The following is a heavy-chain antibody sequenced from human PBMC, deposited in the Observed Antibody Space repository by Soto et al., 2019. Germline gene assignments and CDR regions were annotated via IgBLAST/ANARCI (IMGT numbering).Heavy chain of an antibody. CDR1: GGTFSSYT. Sequence: QVQLVQSGAEVKKPGSSVKVSCKASGGTFSSYTISWVRQAPGQGLEWMGRIIPILGIANYAQKFQGRVTVTADKSTSTADMELSSLRSEDTAVYYCARVGGGSSWYPNFDYWGQGTLVTVSS. CDR3: ARVGGGSSWYPNFDY. D-gene: IGHD6-13*01. CDR2: IIPILGIA. J-gene: IGHJ4*02. V-gene: IGHV1-69*02.